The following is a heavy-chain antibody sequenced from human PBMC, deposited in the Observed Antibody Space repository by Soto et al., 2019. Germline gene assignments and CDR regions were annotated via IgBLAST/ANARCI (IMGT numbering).Heavy chain of an antibody. CDR3: ARAHIVATIAPLDY. Sequence: QVQLVQSGAEVKKPGASVKVSCKASGYTFTSYAMHWVRQAPGQRLEWMGWINAGNGNTKYSQKFQGRVTITRDTSASTAYMELSSLRSEDTAVYCCARAHIVATIAPLDYWGQGTLVTVSS. D-gene: IGHD5-12*01. J-gene: IGHJ4*02. CDR2: INAGNGNT. CDR1: GYTFTSYA. V-gene: IGHV1-3*01.